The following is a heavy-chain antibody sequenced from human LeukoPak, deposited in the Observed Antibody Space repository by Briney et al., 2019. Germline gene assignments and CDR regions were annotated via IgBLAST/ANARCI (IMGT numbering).Heavy chain of an antibody. CDR3: ARADDSADWFDT. V-gene: IGHV3-21*01. D-gene: IGHD3-3*01. J-gene: IGHJ5*02. CDR2: ISRSSSYI. CDR1: GFTFSSYS. Sequence: GGSLRLSCAASGFTFSSYSMNWVRQAPGKGLEWVSSISRSSSYIYYADSVKGRFTISRDNAKNSLYLQMNSLRAEDTPVYYCARADDSADWFDTWGQGTLVTVSS.